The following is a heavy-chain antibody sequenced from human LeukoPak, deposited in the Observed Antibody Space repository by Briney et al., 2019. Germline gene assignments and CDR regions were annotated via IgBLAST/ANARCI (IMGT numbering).Heavy chain of an antibody. D-gene: IGHD2-2*01. CDR3: ARVVVPSANPYFDY. CDR2: INPRGGGT. J-gene: IGHJ4*02. CDR1: GYTFSDYY. Sequence: GASVKVSCKASGYTFSDYYIHWVRQAPGQGLEWMGWINPRGGGTNYARQFKGRVTMARDTYISTTCMELSKLRSDDTAVYYCARVVVPSANPYFDYWGQGTLVTVSS. V-gene: IGHV1-2*02.